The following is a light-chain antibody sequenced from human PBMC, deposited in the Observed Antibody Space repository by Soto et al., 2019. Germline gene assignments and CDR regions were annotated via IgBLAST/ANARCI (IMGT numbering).Light chain of an antibody. CDR3: QQLGTSLT. V-gene: IGKV3D-20*01. CDR2: DVS. J-gene: IGKJ4*01. CDR1: QSVGINY. Sequence: EIVLTQSPATLSLSPGERATLSCGASQSVGINYLAWYQQKPGLAPRLLMYDVSKRFTGTPDRFSGSGSGTDLTLTITQPEPEESAVYYCQQLGTSLTFGGGTKLELK.